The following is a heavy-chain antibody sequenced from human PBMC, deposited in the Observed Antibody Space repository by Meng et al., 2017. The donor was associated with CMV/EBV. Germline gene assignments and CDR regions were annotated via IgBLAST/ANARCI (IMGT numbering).Heavy chain of an antibody. Sequence: GGSLRLSCKGSGYSFTSYWIGWVRQMPGKGLEWMGIIYPGDSDTRYSPSFQGQVTISADKSISTAYLQWNSLRAEDTAVYYCARTLRTPDYWGQGTLVTVSS. D-gene: IGHD5/OR15-5a*01. J-gene: IGHJ4*02. CDR2: IYPGDSDT. CDR1: GYSFTSYW. CDR3: ARTLRTPDY. V-gene: IGHV5-51*01.